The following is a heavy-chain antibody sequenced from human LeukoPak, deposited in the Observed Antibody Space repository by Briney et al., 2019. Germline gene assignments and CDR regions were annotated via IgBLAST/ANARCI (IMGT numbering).Heavy chain of an antibody. Sequence: GESLKISCKGSGYSFTSYWIGWVRQMPGKGLEWMGIIYPGDSDTRYSPSFQGQVTISADKSISTDYLQWSSLKASDTAMYYCARHRYCSSTSCLPDFDYWGQGTLVTVSS. CDR2: IYPGDSDT. V-gene: IGHV5-51*01. CDR1: GYSFTSYW. J-gene: IGHJ4*02. CDR3: ARHRYCSSTSCLPDFDY. D-gene: IGHD2-2*01.